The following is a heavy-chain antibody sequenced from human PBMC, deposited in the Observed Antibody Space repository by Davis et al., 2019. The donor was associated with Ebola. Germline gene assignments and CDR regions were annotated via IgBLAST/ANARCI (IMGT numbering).Heavy chain of an antibody. D-gene: IGHD2-8*01. V-gene: IGHV1-69*13. CDR1: GGTFSSYA. J-gene: IGHJ6*04. CDR3: ARGDCTNGVWCGYYYYGMDV. Sequence: AASVKVSCKASGGTFSSYAISWVRQAPGQGLEWMGGIIPIFGTANYAQKFQGRVTITADESTSTAYMELSSLRSEDTAVYYCARGDCTNGVWCGYYYYGMDVWGKGTTVTVSS. CDR2: IIPIFGTA.